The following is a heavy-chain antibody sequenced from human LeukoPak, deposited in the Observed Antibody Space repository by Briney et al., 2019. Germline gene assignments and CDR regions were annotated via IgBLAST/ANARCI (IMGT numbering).Heavy chain of an antibody. Sequence: PGGSLRLSCAAPGFTFSSYEMNWVRQAPGKGLEWVSYISSSGSTIYYADSVKGRFTISRDNAKNSLYLQMNSLRAEDTAVYYCARVRGSYCLDYWGQGTLVTVSS. CDR2: ISSSGSTI. V-gene: IGHV3-48*03. CDR3: ARVRGSYCLDY. J-gene: IGHJ4*02. CDR1: GFTFSSYE. D-gene: IGHD3-16*01.